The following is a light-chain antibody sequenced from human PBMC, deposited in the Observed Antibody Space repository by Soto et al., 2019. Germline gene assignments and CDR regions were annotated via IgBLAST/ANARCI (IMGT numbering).Light chain of an antibody. CDR2: NPS. V-gene: IGKV3-20*01. J-gene: IGKJ2*01. Sequence: EIVLTQSPGTLSLSPGERATLSCRASQTVGNNYLAWFQQKPGRAPTLLVYNPSTRATGIPDRFSGSGSGTDFTLTISRLEPEDFAVYYCLQYAFSPHTFGQGTRLYI. CDR1: QTVGNNY. CDR3: LQYAFSPHT.